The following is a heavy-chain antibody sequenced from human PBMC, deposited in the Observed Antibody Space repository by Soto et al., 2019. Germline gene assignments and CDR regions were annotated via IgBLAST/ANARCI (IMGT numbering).Heavy chain of an antibody. CDR1: GYSFTSYA. CDR3: AREHDSWSLYAFDM. Sequence: ASVNVSCKASGYSFTSYAIHWVRQAPGQGLEWMGWINCGNGNTKYSQKLQGRLTITRDTSASTAYMELSSLRSEDTAVYFCAREHDSWSLYAFDMWGQGTTVTVSS. CDR2: INCGNGNT. V-gene: IGHV1-3*01. J-gene: IGHJ3*02. D-gene: IGHD3-3*01.